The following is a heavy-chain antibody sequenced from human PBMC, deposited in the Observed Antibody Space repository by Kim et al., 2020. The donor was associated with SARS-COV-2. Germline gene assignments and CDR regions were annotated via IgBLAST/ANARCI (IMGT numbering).Heavy chain of an antibody. CDR2: IRSDIYGDAI. V-gene: IGHV3-73*01. CDR1: GFSISDSA. J-gene: IGHJ4*02. D-gene: IGHD6-19*01. CDR3: LRQLPPAASSWWSYPDN. Sequence: GGSLRLSCAVSGFSISDSAIHWVRQASGKGLEWVGRIRSDIYGDAIAYSVSVKGRFSISTDDSRNTAYLQMDGLKSEDTAMYYCLRQLPPAASSWWSYPDNWGRGTLGTVSS.